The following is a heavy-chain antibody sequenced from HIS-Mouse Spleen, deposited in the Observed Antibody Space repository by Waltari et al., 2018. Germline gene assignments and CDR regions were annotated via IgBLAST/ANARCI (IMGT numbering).Heavy chain of an antibody. CDR3: ARIAEGYTSGWYAFDY. V-gene: IGHV2-70*15. CDR1: GFSLSPSGMC. D-gene: IGHD6-19*01. CDR2: IDWDDDK. J-gene: IGHJ4*02. Sequence: QVTLRESGPALVKPTQTLTLTCTFPGFSLSPSGMCVSWTRQPPGKALEWLARIDWDDDKYYSTSLKTRLTISRDTSKNQVVLTMTNMDPLDTATYYCARIAEGYTSGWYAFDYWGQGTLVTVSS.